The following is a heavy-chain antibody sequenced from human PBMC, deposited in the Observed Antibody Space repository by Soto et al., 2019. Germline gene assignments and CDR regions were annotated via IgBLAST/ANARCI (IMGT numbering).Heavy chain of an antibody. J-gene: IGHJ6*02. CDR2: IYYSGST. Sequence: SETLSLTCTVSGGSISSSSYYWGWIRQPPGKGLEWIGYIYYSGSTNYNPSLKSRVTISVDTSKNQFSLKLSSVTAADTAVYYCARDGKRDYYYGMDVWGQGTTVTVSS. V-gene: IGHV4-61*01. CDR1: GGSISSSSYY. CDR3: ARDGKRDYYYGMDV.